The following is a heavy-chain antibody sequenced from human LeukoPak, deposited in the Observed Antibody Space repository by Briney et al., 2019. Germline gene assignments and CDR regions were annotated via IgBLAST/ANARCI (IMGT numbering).Heavy chain of an antibody. Sequence: PSETLSLTCTVSGVSISTFYWTWIRQPPGRELEWIGYIYYSGSTNYNPSLKSRVTISVDKSKNQFSLKLSSVTAADTAVYYCARTRIAARGPYYFDYWGQGTLVTVSS. CDR3: ARTRIAARGPYYFDY. D-gene: IGHD6-6*01. J-gene: IGHJ4*02. V-gene: IGHV4-59*12. CDR1: GVSISTFY. CDR2: IYYSGST.